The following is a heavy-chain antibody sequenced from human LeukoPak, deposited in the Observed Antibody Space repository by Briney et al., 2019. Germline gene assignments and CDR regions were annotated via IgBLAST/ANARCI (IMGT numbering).Heavy chain of an antibody. J-gene: IGHJ5*02. CDR1: GFTFSNAW. CDR3: TTDMDR. V-gene: IGHV3-15*01. Sequence: TGGSLRLSCTASGFTFSNAWMSWVRQAPGKGLEWVGRIKSKSDGETIDYAAPVQGRFSISRDDSKNTLYLQMNSLKTGDTAVYYCTTDMDRWGQGTLVIVSS. CDR2: IKSKSDGETI.